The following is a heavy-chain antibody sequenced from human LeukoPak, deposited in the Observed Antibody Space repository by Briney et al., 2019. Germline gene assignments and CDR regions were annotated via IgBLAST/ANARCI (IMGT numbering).Heavy chain of an antibody. V-gene: IGHV1-18*04. CDR2: TSYNGNT. CDR3: ARHSGSGWQALGY. D-gene: IGHD6-19*01. Sequence: AAVTVSCKASGYTFSNYGISWVGQAPGRGLEWMGWTSYNGNTNYAQKFQDRVTMTTDTSTTTAYMELRSLESDDTAVYYCARHSGSGWQALGYWGQGTLVTVSS. CDR1: GYTFSNYG. J-gene: IGHJ4*02.